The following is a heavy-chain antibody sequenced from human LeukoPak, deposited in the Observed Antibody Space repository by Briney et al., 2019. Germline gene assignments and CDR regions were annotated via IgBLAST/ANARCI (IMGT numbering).Heavy chain of an antibody. J-gene: IGHJ5*02. D-gene: IGHD5-12*01. CDR3: VRWATLSP. CDR1: GFTFSDYY. CDR2: INQDGGDK. Sequence: GGSLRLSCVASGFTFSDYYMSWVRQAPGKGLEWVANINQDGGDKNYVDFVKGRFTISRDNAKNSLYLQMNSLRVEDTAVYYCVRWATLSPWGQGTLVTVSS. V-gene: IGHV3-7*01.